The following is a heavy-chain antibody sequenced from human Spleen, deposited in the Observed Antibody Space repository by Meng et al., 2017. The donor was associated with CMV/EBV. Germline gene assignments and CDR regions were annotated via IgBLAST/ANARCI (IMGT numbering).Heavy chain of an antibody. CDR2: ISYDGSNK. CDR1: GFTFSSYS. Sequence: GGSLRLSCATSGFTFSSYSMNWVRQAPGKGLEWVAVISYDGSNKYYADSVKGRFTISRDNSKNTLYLQMNSLRAEDTAVYYCARDLLRFLEWLEGYYYGMDVWGQGTTVTVSS. CDR3: ARDLLRFLEWLEGYYYGMDV. V-gene: IGHV3-30*19. D-gene: IGHD3-3*01. J-gene: IGHJ6*02.